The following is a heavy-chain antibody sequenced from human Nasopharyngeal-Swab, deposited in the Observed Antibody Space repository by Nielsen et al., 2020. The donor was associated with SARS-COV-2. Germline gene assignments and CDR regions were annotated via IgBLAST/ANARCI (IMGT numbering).Heavy chain of an antibody. V-gene: IGHV3-33*01. CDR1: GFTFSSYG. CDR2: IWYDGSNK. D-gene: IGHD5-18*01. Sequence: GGSLRLSCAASGFTFSSYGMHWVRQAPGKGLEWVAVIWYDGSNKYYADSAKGRFTISRDNSKNTLYLQMNSLRAEDTAVYYCARAKYVDTDNSDYGMDVWGQGTTVTVSS. J-gene: IGHJ6*02. CDR3: ARAKYVDTDNSDYGMDV.